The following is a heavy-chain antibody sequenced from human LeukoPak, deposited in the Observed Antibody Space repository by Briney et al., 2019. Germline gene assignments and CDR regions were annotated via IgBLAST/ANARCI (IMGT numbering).Heavy chain of an antibody. D-gene: IGHD6-19*01. CDR1: RFTFSSYA. V-gene: IGHV3-30-3*01. CDR2: ISYDGSNK. CDR3: AREVADPFDY. Sequence: GGSLRLSCAASRFTFSSYAMHWVRQAPGKGLEWVAVISYDGSNKYYADSVKGRFTISRDNSKNTLYLQMNSLRAEDTAVYYCAREVADPFDYWGQGTLVTVSS. J-gene: IGHJ4*02.